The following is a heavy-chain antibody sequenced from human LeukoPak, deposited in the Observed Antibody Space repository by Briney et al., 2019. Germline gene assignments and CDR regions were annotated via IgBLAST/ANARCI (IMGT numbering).Heavy chain of an antibody. CDR1: GFTFSTYW. CDR2: IKQDGSEK. CDR3: AELGITMIGGV. Sequence: GGSLRLSCAASGFTFSTYWMTWVRQAPGKGLEWVANIKQDGSEKYYVDSVEGRFTISRDNAKNSLYLQMNSLRAEDTAVYYCAELGITMIGGVWGKGTTVTISS. D-gene: IGHD3-10*02. V-gene: IGHV3-7*01. J-gene: IGHJ6*04.